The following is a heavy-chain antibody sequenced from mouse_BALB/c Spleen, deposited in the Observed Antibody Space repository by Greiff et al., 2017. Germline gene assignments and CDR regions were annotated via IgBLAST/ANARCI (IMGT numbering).Heavy chain of an antibody. J-gene: IGHJ4*01. V-gene: IGHV5-17*02. CDR3: ARVVYYYAMDY. CDR2: ISSGSSTI. Sequence: DVKLVESGGGLVQPGGSRKLSCAASGFTFSSFGMHWVRQAPEKGLEWVAYISSGSSTIYYADTVKGRFTISRDNPKNTLFLQMTSLRSEDTAMYYCARVVYYYAMDYWGQGTSVTVSS. D-gene: IGHD1-1*02. CDR1: GFTFSSFG.